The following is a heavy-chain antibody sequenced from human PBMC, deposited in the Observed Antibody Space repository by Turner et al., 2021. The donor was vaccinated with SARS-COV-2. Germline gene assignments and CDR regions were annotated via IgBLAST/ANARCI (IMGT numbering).Heavy chain of an antibody. CDR3: ARDLLGYSYGSDY. Sequence: EVQLVESGGGLVQPGGSLRLSCAASGFTFSSYWMTWVRQTPGKGLEWVANIQQDGREKYYVDSVKGRFTISRDNAKNSLYLQMNSLRAEDTAVYYCARDLLGYSYGSDYWGQGTLVTVSS. V-gene: IGHV3-7*03. CDR1: GFTFSSYW. CDR2: IQQDGREK. J-gene: IGHJ4*02. D-gene: IGHD5-18*01.